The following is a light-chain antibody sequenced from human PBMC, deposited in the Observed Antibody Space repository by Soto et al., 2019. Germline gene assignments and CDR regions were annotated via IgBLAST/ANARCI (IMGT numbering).Light chain of an antibody. CDR2: DVT. Sequence: QSALTQPASVSGSPGQSITISCTGTSSDIGGYNSVSWYQHHPGKAPKLMIYDVTNRPSGVSNRLSGSKSGNTASLTISGLQAEDEADYYCSSYTSRSTLGVFGGGTKVTVL. V-gene: IGLV2-14*03. CDR3: SSYTSRSTLGV. CDR1: SSDIGGYNS. J-gene: IGLJ2*01.